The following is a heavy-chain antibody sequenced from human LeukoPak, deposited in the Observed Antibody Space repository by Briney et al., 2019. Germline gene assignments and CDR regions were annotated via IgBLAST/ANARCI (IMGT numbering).Heavy chain of an antibody. CDR1: GYTFTSYG. D-gene: IGHD3-3*01. V-gene: IGHV1-18*01. Sequence: APVKVSCKASGYTFTSYGISWVRQAPGQGLEWMGWISAYNGNTNYAQKLQGRVTMTTDTSTSTAYMELSSLRSEDTAVYYCARDGFPIFGVVRGDAFDIWGQGTMVTVSS. J-gene: IGHJ3*02. CDR2: ISAYNGNT. CDR3: ARDGFPIFGVVRGDAFDI.